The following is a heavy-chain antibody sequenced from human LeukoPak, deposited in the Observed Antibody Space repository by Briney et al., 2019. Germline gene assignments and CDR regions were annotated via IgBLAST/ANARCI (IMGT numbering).Heavy chain of an antibody. J-gene: IGHJ4*02. CDR2: IIPIFGTA. D-gene: IGHD3-10*01. CDR1: GYTFTSYG. V-gene: IGHV1-69*13. CDR3: ARDVVGGSGSFDY. Sequence: ASVKVSCKASGYTFTSYGISWVRQAPGQGLERMGGIIPIFGTANYAQKFQGRVTITADESTSTAYMELSSLRSEDTAVYYCARDVVGGSGSFDYWGQGTLVTVSS.